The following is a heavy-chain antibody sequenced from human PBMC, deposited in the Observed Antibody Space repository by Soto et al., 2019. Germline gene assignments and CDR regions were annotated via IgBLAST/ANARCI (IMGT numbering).Heavy chain of an antibody. Sequence: SETLSLTCSVSGGSINSDDSFWGWLRQSPGKGLEWIGSLYYGGSTFYNPSLKSRVTISLDTSKNQFSLRLTSVTAADTAIYYCARQLPVGATSWFDPWGQGILVTVSS. CDR2: LYYGGST. CDR1: GGSINSDDSF. J-gene: IGHJ5*02. V-gene: IGHV4-39*01. CDR3: ARQLPVGATSWFDP. D-gene: IGHD1-26*01.